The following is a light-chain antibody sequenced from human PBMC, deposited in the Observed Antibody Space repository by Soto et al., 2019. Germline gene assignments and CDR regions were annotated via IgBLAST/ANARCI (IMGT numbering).Light chain of an antibody. V-gene: IGKV2-28*01. CDR2: SAS. CDR1: QSLLYIDGYNY. Sequence: DIVMTQSPLSLPITAGEPASISCTSSQSLLYIDGYNYLDWYLQKPGQPPKLLIYSASNRASGVPARFSGSGSGTDFTLKISRVEAEDVGVYFCMQARQTPFTFGPGTKVDIK. J-gene: IGKJ3*01. CDR3: MQARQTPFT.